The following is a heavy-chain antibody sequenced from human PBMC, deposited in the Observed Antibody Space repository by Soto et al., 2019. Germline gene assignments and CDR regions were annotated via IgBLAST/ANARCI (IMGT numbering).Heavy chain of an antibody. J-gene: IGHJ5*02. Sequence: QVQLVESGGGVVQPGRSLRLSCVASGFTFSSYGMHWVRQAPGKGLEWVAVISYDGSNKYYADSVKGRFTISRDNSKNTLYLQMNNLRAEDTAVYYCAKRKGDILTGDYCWFDPWGQGTLVTVSS. V-gene: IGHV3-30*18. CDR1: GFTFSSYG. CDR2: ISYDGSNK. D-gene: IGHD3-9*01. CDR3: AKRKGDILTGDYCWFDP.